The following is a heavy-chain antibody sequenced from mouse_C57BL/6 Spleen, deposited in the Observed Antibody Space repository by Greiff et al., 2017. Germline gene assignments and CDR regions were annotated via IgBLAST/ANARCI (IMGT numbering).Heavy chain of an antibody. CDR3: ARKVQLRLGIDY. J-gene: IGHJ2*01. CDR2: IYPGSGST. CDR1: GYTFTSYW. Sequence: QVQLQQPGAELVKPGASVKMSCKASGYTFTSYWITWVKQRPGQGLEWIGDIYPGSGSTNYNEKFKSKATLTVDTSSSTAYMQLSSLTSEDSAVYYCARKVQLRLGIDYWGQGTTLTVSS. V-gene: IGHV1-55*01. D-gene: IGHD3-2*02.